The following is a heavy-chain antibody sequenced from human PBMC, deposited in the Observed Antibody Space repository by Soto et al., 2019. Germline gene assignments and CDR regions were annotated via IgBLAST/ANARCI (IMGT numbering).Heavy chain of an antibody. CDR1: GGSSGGRSW. CDR3: TRGIPAANKGSYYFDY. J-gene: IGHJ4*02. D-gene: IGHD2-2*01. CDR2: IYHSGTT. Sequence: SLTMSVRCSVAGGSSGGRSWWSWIKKHPGKGLEWIGEIYHSGTTTYNPSLKSRVTISVDKSKNQFSLRLSSVTAADTAVYYCTRGIPAANKGSYYFDYWGQGTQVTVSS. V-gene: IGHV4-4*02.